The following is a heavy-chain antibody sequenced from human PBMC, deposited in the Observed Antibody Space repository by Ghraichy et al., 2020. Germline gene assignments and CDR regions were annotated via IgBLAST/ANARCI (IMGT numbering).Heavy chain of an antibody. J-gene: IGHJ4*02. CDR3: VRGYYYDTSGPKYYFDS. CDR2: IRNSGATI. D-gene: IGHD3-22*01. Sequence: GGSLRLSCAASGFIFSDSYMSWIRQAPGKGLEWIAYIRNSGATIYYRDSVKGRFTISRDNTKDLLYLHMISLRADDTAVYYCVRGYYYDTSGPKYYFDSWGQGTLVTVSS. V-gene: IGHV3-11*01. CDR1: GFIFSDSY.